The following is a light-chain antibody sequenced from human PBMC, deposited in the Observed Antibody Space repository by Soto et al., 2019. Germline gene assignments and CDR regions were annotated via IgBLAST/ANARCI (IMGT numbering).Light chain of an antibody. Sequence: QSALTQPRSVSGSPGQSVTISCTGTSSDVGRYNYVSWYQQHPDKAPKVMIYDVSEPPSGVPDRFSGSKSGNTASLTISGLQAEDDADYYCCSYAGSTRYVFGTGTKLTVL. CDR1: SSDVGRYNY. CDR2: DVS. V-gene: IGLV2-11*01. J-gene: IGLJ1*01. CDR3: CSYAGSTRYV.